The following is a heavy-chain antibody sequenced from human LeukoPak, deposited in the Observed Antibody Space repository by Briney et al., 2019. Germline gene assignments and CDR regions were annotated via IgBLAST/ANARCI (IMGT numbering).Heavy chain of an antibody. Sequence: SETLSLTCTVSGGSISSSSYYWGWIRQPAGKGLEWIGRIYTSGSTNYNPSLKSRVTMSVDTSKNQFSLKMSSVTAADTAVYYCAREHLGGYCSGGSCYNWFDPWGQGTLVTVSS. CDR2: IYTSGST. D-gene: IGHD2-15*01. V-gene: IGHV4-61*02. CDR3: AREHLGGYCSGGSCYNWFDP. J-gene: IGHJ5*02. CDR1: GGSISSSSYY.